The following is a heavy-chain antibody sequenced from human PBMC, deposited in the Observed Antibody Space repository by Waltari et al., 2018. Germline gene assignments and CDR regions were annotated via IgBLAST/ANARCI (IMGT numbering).Heavy chain of an antibody. D-gene: IGHD2-21*02. CDR3: ARSDGSCY. Sequence: QVQLQQWGAGLLKPSETLSLTCAVYGGSFSGYYWSWIRQPPGKGLEWIGEINHSGSTNYNPTRKSRVTLAVDTSKNQVSLKLSSVTAADTAVYYCARSDGSCYWGQGTLVTVSS. V-gene: IGHV4-34*01. CDR1: GGSFSGYY. J-gene: IGHJ4*02. CDR2: INHSGST.